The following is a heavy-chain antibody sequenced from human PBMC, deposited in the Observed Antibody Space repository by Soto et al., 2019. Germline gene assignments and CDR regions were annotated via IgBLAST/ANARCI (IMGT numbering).Heavy chain of an antibody. Sequence: SVKVSCKASGGTFSSYAISWVRQAPGQGLEGMGGIIPIFGTANYAQKFQGRVTITADESTSTAYMELSSLRSEDTAMYYCARGFYDSGVVTSPYYYGMGVWGQGTTVTVSS. CDR1: GGTFSSYA. CDR2: IIPIFGTA. D-gene: IGHD3-3*01. CDR3: ARGFYDSGVVTSPYYYGMGV. J-gene: IGHJ6*02. V-gene: IGHV1-69*13.